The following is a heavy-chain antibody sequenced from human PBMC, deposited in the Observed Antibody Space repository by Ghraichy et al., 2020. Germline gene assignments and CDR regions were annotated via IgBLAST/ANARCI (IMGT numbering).Heavy chain of an antibody. CDR3: ARDKGLCSGGSCHEGDAFDI. Sequence: SQTLSLTCTVSGGSISSGGYYWSWIRQHPGKGLEWIGYIYYSGSTYYNPSLKSRVTISVDTSKNQFSLKLSSVTAADTAVYYCARDKGLCSGGSCHEGDAFDIWGQGTMVTVSS. J-gene: IGHJ3*02. CDR2: IYYSGST. D-gene: IGHD2-15*01. V-gene: IGHV4-31*03. CDR1: GGSISSGGYY.